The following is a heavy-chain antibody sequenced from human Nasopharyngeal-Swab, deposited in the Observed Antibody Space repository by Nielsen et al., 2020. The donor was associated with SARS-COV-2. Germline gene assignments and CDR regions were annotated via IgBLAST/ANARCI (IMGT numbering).Heavy chain of an antibody. Sequence: SETLSLTCTVSGGSISSYYWSWIRQPAGKGLEWIGHIYSSGSTNYNPSLKSRVTISVDTSKNQFSLKLSSVTAADTAVYYCARGTLLVTVTYNWFDPWGQGTLVTVSS. CDR1: GGSISSYY. J-gene: IGHJ5*02. V-gene: IGHV4-4*07. CDR3: ARGTLLVTVTYNWFDP. CDR2: IYSSGST. D-gene: IGHD4-17*01.